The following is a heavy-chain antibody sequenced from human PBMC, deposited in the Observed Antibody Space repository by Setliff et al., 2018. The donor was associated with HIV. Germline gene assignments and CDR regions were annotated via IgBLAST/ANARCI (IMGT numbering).Heavy chain of an antibody. CDR2: IDSSGTT. V-gene: IGHV4-4*07. Sequence: SETLSLTCTISGGSFGVYRWSWIRQSAGRGLEWIGRIDSSGTTDYKPSLKGRVAISVDTSRNQFSLRVTSVTADTAVYFCARDRHSSGLGSYGPWGPGILVTVSS. D-gene: IGHD3-10*01. CDR1: GGSFGVYR. J-gene: IGHJ5*02. CDR3: ARDRHSSGLGSYGP.